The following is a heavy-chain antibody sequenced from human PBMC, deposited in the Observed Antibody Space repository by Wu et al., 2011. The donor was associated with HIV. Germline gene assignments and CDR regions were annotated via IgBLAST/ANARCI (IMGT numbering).Heavy chain of an antibody. CDR3: ARETNIVARRMDYFYYMDA. CDR2: IIPIFGTT. J-gene: IGHJ6*03. CDR1: GGTFSSYA. V-gene: IGHV1-69*14. Sequence: QVQLVQSGAEVKKPGSSVKVSCKASGGTFSSYAISWVRQAPGQGLEWMGGIIPIFGTTNYAQKFQGRVTITADKSTSTAFMELSSLRSDDTAVYYCARETNIVARRMDYFYYMDAWGKGTTVTVSS. D-gene: IGHD6-6*01.